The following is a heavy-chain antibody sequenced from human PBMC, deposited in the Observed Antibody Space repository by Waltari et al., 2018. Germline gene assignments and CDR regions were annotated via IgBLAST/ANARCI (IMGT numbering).Heavy chain of an antibody. V-gene: IGHV1-8*03. D-gene: IGHD1-26*01. CDR2: MNPNSGNT. CDR1: GSTFTSYD. CDR3: ARGVGTWEPLDY. J-gene: IGHJ4*02. Sequence: QVQPVQSGAAVKKPGATVKVSCKASGSTFTSYDINRVRQATGQVLEWMGWMNPNSGNTGYAQKFQGRVTITRNTSISTAYMELSSLRSEDTAVYYCARGVGTWEPLDYWGQGTLVTVSS.